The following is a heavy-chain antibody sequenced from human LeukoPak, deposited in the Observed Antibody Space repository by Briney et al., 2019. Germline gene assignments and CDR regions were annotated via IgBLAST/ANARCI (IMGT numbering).Heavy chain of an antibody. CDR1: GFTFSSYG. D-gene: IGHD5-24*01. CDR3: AKDRGDGYNWENYSGFDS. V-gene: IGHV3-48*01. CDR2: ISTDSTTI. Sequence: GGSLRLSCAASGFTFSSYGIHWVRQAPGKGLEWVSFISTDSTTIYYADSVKGRFTTSRDNSQNTMSLQMNSLRVDDTGVYYCAKDRGDGYNWENYSGFDSWGQGTLVTVSS. J-gene: IGHJ4*02.